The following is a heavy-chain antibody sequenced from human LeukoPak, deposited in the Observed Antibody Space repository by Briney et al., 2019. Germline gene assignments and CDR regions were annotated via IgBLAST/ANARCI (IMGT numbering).Heavy chain of an antibody. CDR1: GFTFSSYS. D-gene: IGHD6-19*01. V-gene: IGHV3-49*04. Sequence: GGSLRLSCAASGFTFSSYSMNWVRQAPGKGLEWVGFIRSKAYGGTTEYAASVKGRFTISRDDSKSIAYLQMNSLKTEDTAVYYCTRDLPTDSSGWFSSAFDIWGQGTMVTVSS. CDR2: IRSKAYGGTT. CDR3: TRDLPTDSSGWFSSAFDI. J-gene: IGHJ3*02.